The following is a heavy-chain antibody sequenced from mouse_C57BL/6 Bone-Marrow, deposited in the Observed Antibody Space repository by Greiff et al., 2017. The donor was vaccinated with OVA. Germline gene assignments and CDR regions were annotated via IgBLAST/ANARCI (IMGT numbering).Heavy chain of an antibody. CDR1: GYTFTDYN. Sequence: EVQLQQSGPELVKPGASVKMSCKASGYTFTDYNMHWVNQSPGKSLEWIGYINPNNGGTSYNQKFKGKATLTVNKSSSTAYMELRSLTSEDSAVYYCAREGYGSSPYWYFDVWGTGTTVTVSS. V-gene: IGHV1-22*01. J-gene: IGHJ1*03. CDR2: INPNNGGT. CDR3: AREGYGSSPYWYFDV. D-gene: IGHD1-1*01.